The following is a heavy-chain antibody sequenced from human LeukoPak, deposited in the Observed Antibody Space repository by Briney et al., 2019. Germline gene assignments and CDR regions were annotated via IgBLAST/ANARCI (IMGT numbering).Heavy chain of an antibody. V-gene: IGHV4-31*03. CDR3: ARWRRWEPFLFDY. Sequence: PSETLSLTCTVSGGSISSGGYYWSWIRQHPGKGLEWIGYIHYSGSTYYNPSLKSRVTISVDTSKNQFSLKLSSVTAADTAVYYCARWRRWEPFLFDYWGQGTLVTVSS. CDR1: GGSISSGGYY. J-gene: IGHJ4*02. D-gene: IGHD4-23*01. CDR2: IHYSGST.